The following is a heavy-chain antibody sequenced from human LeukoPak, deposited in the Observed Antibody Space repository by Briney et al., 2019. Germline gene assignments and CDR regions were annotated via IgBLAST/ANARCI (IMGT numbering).Heavy chain of an antibody. CDR3: ARDAPQVPAAGVLAS. J-gene: IGHJ5*02. V-gene: IGHV3-53*01. CDR1: GFTFDDYG. CDR2: MYSRGDT. Sequence: PGGSLRLSCAASGFTFDDYGMAWVRHAPGKGLEWVSVMYSRGDTYYADSVKGRFTFSRDISKNTLYLQMNGLRTEDTAMYYCARDAPQVPAAGVLASWGQGTLVTVSS. D-gene: IGHD6-13*01.